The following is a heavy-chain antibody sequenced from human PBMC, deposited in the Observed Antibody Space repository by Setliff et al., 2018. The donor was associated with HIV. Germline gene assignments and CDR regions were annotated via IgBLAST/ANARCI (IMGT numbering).Heavy chain of an antibody. Sequence: SETLSLTCTVSGGSISSYYWTWIRQPPGRGLEWIGEIIHSGGTNYNRSLKSRVTISVDTSKNRFSLNLSSVTAADTAVYYCARGGLGVVGAIDYWSQGTLVTVSS. CDR1: GGSISSYY. D-gene: IGHD2-15*01. J-gene: IGHJ4*02. CDR3: ARGGLGVVGAIDY. CDR2: IIHSGGT. V-gene: IGHV4-34*01.